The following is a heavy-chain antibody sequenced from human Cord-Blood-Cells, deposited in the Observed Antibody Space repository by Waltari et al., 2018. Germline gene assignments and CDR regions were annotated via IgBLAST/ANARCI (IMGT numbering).Heavy chain of an antibody. CDR3: ATGWGTPIHDI. V-gene: IGHV1-69-2*01. CDR1: GSSFTDYY. Sequence: EVQLVQSGAAVTKPGATVKISCKVSGSSFTDYYMPRVQQAPGKGREWMGLVDPEDGETIYAEKFQGRVTITADTSTDTAYMELSSLRSEDTAVYYCATGWGTPIHDIWGQGTMVTVSS. CDR2: VDPEDGET. D-gene: IGHD7-27*01. J-gene: IGHJ3*02.